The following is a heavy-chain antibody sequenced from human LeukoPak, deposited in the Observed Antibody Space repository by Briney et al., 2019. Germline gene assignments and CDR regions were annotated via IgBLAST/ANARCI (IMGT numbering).Heavy chain of an antibody. Sequence: GGSLRLSCAASGFDFHNYMMHWVRQAPGKGLEWVSEISWNGDIIGYADSVKGRFLISRGNARRSLYLQMNSLRLEDTAFYYCASTYGSGSYLHSWGPGTLVTVSS. D-gene: IGHD3-10*01. J-gene: IGHJ4*02. CDR2: ISWNGDII. V-gene: IGHV3-9*01. CDR3: ASTYGSGSYLHS. CDR1: GFDFHNYM.